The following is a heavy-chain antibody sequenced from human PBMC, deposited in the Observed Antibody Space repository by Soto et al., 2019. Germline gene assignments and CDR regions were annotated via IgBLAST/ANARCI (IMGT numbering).Heavy chain of an antibody. CDR3: AKAYGGYFWTGYYCYYMDV. D-gene: IGHD5-12*01. J-gene: IGHJ6*03. Sequence: EVQLLESGGGLVQPGGSLRLSCAASGFTFSSYAMSWVRQAPGKGLEWVSAISGSGGSTYYADSVKGRFTISRDDSKNTLYLQMNSLRAEDTAVYYCAKAYGGYFWTGYYCYYMDVWGKGTTVTVSS. CDR1: GFTFSSYA. CDR2: ISGSGGST. V-gene: IGHV3-23*01.